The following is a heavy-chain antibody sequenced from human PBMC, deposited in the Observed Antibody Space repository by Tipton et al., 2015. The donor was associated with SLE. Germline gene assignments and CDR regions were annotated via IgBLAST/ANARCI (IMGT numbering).Heavy chain of an antibody. D-gene: IGHD3-16*02. CDR2: INDSGST. CDR1: GGSFSTHY. Sequence: TLSLTCAVYGGSFSTHYWSWIRQPPGKGLEWLGEINDSGSTNYNPSLKSRVTISVDTSKNQFSLKLRSVTAADTAVYYCARTQYTFGGVIAPFDYWGQGTLVTVSS. J-gene: IGHJ4*02. CDR3: ARTQYTFGGVIAPFDY. V-gene: IGHV4-34*01.